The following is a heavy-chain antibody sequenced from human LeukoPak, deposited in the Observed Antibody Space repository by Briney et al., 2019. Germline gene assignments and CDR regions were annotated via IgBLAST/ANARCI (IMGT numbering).Heavy chain of an antibody. Sequence: GVSLSFSGAASAFTCSSYCWNWVRQAPGKGLEWVANIKKGGTDKYHVDPGKGRITISRANNKNSMYLQMNRPRAEDTAVYESATPVPYNGKGARYYYIDVWGKGTPVTVSS. CDR1: AFTCSSYC. V-gene: IGHV3-7*01. D-gene: IGHD1-14*01. CDR2: IKKGGTDK. J-gene: IGHJ6*03. CDR3: ATPVPYNGKGARYYYIDV.